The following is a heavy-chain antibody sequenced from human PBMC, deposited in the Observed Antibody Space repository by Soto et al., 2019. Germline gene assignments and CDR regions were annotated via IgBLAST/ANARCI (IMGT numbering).Heavy chain of an antibody. J-gene: IGHJ4*02. D-gene: IGHD3-22*01. CDR3: AKEREIVTTIRVILDF. Sequence: GGSLRLSCAGSGFTFSSYAMGWVRQAPGKGLEWVSSISGGGTGTYYADSVKGRFSVSRDNSKNTVYLQMNSLRAEDTAVYYCAKEREIVTTIRVILDFWGQGTLVTVSS. V-gene: IGHV3-23*05. CDR1: GFTFSSYA. CDR2: ISGGGTGT.